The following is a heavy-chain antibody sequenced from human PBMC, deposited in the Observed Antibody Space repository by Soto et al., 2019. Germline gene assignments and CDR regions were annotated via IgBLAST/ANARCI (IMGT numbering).Heavy chain of an antibody. CDR3: ARDSHYYYGMDV. Sequence: SETLSLTCTVSGGAISSYYWSWIRQPPGKGLEWIGYIYYSGSTNYNPSLKSRVTISVDTSKNQFSLKLSSVTAADTAVYYCARDSHYYYGMDVWGQGTTVTVSS. V-gene: IGHV4-59*01. J-gene: IGHJ6*02. CDR1: GGAISSYY. CDR2: IYYSGST.